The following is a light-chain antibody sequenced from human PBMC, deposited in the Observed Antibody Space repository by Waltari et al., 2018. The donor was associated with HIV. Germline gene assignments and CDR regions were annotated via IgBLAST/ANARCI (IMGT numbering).Light chain of an antibody. CDR3: QSADSSGTYV. J-gene: IGLJ1*01. CDR2: KDS. V-gene: IGLV3-25*03. CDR1: ALPKKY. Sequence: SSELTQPPSVSVSPGQTARHTCSGAALPKKYVNWYQQRPGQAPVLGMSKDSERPAGIPERFSGSSSGTTVTLTISGVQAEDEAAYYCQSADSSGTYVFGTGTKVTVL.